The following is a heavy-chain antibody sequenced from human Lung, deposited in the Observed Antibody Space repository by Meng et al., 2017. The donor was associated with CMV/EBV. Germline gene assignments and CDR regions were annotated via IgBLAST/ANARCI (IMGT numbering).Heavy chain of an antibody. D-gene: IGHD3-10*01. CDR3: ARASYGSGSPLGESWFDP. CDR2: IHPSGST. J-gene: IGHJ5*02. Sequence: QMQLQKPGPGLVKPSQTLSLTCTVSGGAISSGGYYWSWNRQYPGKRLEWIGYIHPSGSTYYNPSLRSRLTISVDTSKNQFSLKLSSVTAADTAVYYCARASYGSGSPLGESWFDPWGQGTLVTVSS. CDR1: GGAISSGGYY. V-gene: IGHV4-31*03.